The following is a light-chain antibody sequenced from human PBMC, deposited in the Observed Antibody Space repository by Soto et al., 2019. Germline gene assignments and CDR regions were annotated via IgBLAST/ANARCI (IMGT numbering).Light chain of an antibody. V-gene: IGKV1-5*01. Sequence: DIQMTQSPSTLSASVGDRVTITCRASQSLRRWLSWYQQKPGKAPKLLIYDATILESGVPSRFSCHGSGTEFTLTIGSLQPDDFATYYCQQYNSLSRTFGQGT. CDR2: DAT. J-gene: IGKJ1*01. CDR3: QQYNSLSRT. CDR1: QSLRRW.